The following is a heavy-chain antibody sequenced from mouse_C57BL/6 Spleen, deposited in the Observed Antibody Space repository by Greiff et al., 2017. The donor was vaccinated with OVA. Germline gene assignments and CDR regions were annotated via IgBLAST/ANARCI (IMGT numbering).Heavy chain of an antibody. J-gene: IGHJ2*01. CDR1: GFTFSSYA. D-gene: IGHD1-1*01. Sequence: EVQGVESGEGLVKPGGSLKLSCAASGFTFSSYAMSWVRQTPEQRLEWVAYISSGGASLYYADTVKGRFTISRDNARNTLYLQMSSLKSEDTAMYYCTRGFNYYGSSYGYFDYWGQGTTLTVSS. CDR2: ISSGGASL. CDR3: TRGFNYYGSSYGYFDY. V-gene: IGHV5-9-1*02.